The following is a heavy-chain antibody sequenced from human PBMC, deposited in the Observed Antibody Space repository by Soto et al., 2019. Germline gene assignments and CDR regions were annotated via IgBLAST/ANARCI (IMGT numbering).Heavy chain of an antibody. CDR1: GGSVSSTTYY. CDR3: ARHLKLIYGSGTQTRRTRLTYFQH. J-gene: IGHJ1*01. CDR2: IYYSGNT. Sequence: QLQLQESGPGLVKPSETLSLTCTVSGGSVSSTTYYWGWIRQPPGKGLEWIGSIYYSGNTYYNPSLKSRVTISVDPAKNQFSLKPSSVSAADTAVYYCARHLKLIYGSGTQTRRTRLTYFQHWGQGTLVTVSS. V-gene: IGHV4-39*01. D-gene: IGHD3-10*01.